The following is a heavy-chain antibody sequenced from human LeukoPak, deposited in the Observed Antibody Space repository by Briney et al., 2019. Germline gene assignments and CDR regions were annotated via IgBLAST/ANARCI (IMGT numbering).Heavy chain of an antibody. Sequence: HPGRSLRLSCAASGFTFEDYAMHWVRHAPGKGLEWVSGISWNSGLIGYADSVKGRFTISRDNAKNSLYLQMNSLRAEDTAVYYCASDPARDYYDTSGYFRWVDYWGQGTLVTVSS. CDR2: ISWNSGLI. CDR1: GFTFEDYA. V-gene: IGHV3-9*01. J-gene: IGHJ4*02. D-gene: IGHD3-22*01. CDR3: ASDPARDYYDTSGYFRWVDY.